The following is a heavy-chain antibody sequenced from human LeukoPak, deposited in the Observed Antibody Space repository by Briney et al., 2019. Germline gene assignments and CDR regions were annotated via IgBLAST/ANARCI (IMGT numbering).Heavy chain of an antibody. D-gene: IGHD1-26*01. CDR1: GGSFSGYY. J-gene: IGHJ6*02. CDR3: ARGRPYAPWARDYHYGMDV. V-gene: IGHV4-34*01. CDR2: INHSGST. Sequence: SETLSLTCAVYGGSFSGYYWSWIRQPPGKGLEWIGEINHSGSTNYNPSLKSRVTISVDTSKNQFSLKLSSVTAADTAVYYCARGRPYAPWARDYHYGMDVWGQGTTVTVSS.